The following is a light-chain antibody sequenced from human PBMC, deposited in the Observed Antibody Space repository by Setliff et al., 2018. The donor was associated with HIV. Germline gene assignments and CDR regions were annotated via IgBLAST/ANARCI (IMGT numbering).Light chain of an antibody. CDR1: SSDVGGYNY. V-gene: IGLV2-14*03. CDR3: SSYTSSSPYV. J-gene: IGLJ1*01. Sequence: QSALTQPASVSGSPGQSITISCTGTSSDVGGYNYVSWYQQHPGKAPKLMICDVSNRPSGVSNRFSGSKSGNTASLTISGLQAEDEADYYCSSYTSSSPYVVGTGTKVTV. CDR2: DVS.